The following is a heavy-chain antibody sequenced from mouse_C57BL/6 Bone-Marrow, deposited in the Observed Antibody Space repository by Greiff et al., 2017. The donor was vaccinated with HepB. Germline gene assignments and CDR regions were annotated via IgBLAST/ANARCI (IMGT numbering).Heavy chain of an antibody. CDR1: GYTFTSYG. Sequence: VKLQQSGAELARPGASVKLSCKASGYTFTSYGISWVKQRTGQGLEWIGEIYPRSGNTYYNEKFKGKATLTADKSSSTAYMELRSLTSEDSAVYFCARSGDGYYWYFDVWGTGTTVTVSS. V-gene: IGHV1-81*01. J-gene: IGHJ1*03. D-gene: IGHD2-3*01. CDR3: ARSGDGYYWYFDV. CDR2: IYPRSGNT.